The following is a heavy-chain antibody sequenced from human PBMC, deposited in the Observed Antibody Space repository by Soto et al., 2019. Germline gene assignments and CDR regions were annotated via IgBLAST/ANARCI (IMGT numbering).Heavy chain of an antibody. J-gene: IGHJ4*02. Sequence: SGPTLVNPTHTVTLTCTFSGFSLSTIGVGVGWIRQRPGKSLEWLSLIYWDDDERYSPSLKSRLTITKDTSKNQVVLTMTNMDPVDKAIYYRANSFALLWFGDPKGYYWDSWSQG. V-gene: IGHV2-5*02. CDR3: ANSFALLWFGDPKGYYWDS. CDR2: IYWDDDE. D-gene: IGHD3-10*01. CDR1: GFSLSTIGVG.